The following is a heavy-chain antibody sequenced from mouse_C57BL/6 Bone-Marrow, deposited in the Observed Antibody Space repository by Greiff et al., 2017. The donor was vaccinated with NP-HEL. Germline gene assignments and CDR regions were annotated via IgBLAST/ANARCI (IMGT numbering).Heavy chain of an antibody. Sequence: SGAELVRPGASVKLSCTASGFNIKDYYMHWVKQRPEQGLEWIGRIDPEDGDTEYAPKFQGKATMTADTSSNTAYLQLSSLTSEDTAVYYCTTDYYGSYWYFDVWGTGTTVTVSS. CDR2: IDPEDGDT. V-gene: IGHV14-1*01. CDR1: GFNIKDYY. CDR3: TTDYYGSYWYFDV. D-gene: IGHD1-1*01. J-gene: IGHJ1*03.